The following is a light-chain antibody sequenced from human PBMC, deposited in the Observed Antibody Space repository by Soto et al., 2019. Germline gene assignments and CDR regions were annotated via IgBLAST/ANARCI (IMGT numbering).Light chain of an antibody. J-gene: IGKJ4*01. V-gene: IGKV3-11*01. CDR2: DAS. CDR1: LGISSY. Sequence: EIVLAQSPAALSLSAADRGTFSCSASLGISSYLAWFQQILVQAPRLLIYDASNRATGIPARFSGSGSGTDFTLTISSLEPEDFAVYYCQQRSNWPPLTFGGGTKVDTK. CDR3: QQRSNWPPLT.